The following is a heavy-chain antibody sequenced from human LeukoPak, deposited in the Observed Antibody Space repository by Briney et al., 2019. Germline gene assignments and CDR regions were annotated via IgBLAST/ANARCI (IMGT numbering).Heavy chain of an antibody. Sequence: SETLSLTCTVSGGSISSGSYYWSWIRQPAGKGLEWIGRIYTSGSTNYNPSLKSRVTISVDTSKNQFSLKLSSVTAADTAVYYCARLRVDTAMVNTFDYWGQGTLVTVSS. CDR3: ARLRVDTAMVNTFDY. D-gene: IGHD5-18*01. CDR1: GGSISSGSYY. V-gene: IGHV4-61*02. CDR2: IYTSGST. J-gene: IGHJ4*02.